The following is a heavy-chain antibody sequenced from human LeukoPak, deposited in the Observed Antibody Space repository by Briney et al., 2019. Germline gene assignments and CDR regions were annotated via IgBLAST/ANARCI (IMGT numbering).Heavy chain of an antibody. V-gene: IGHV4-31*03. J-gene: IGHJ5*02. CDR2: ISYSGST. CDR1: GASISSGGYY. CDR3: ARDCGRAYCGVA. Sequence: SQTLSLTCTVSGASISSGGYYWSWIRQHPGKGLEWIGYISYSGSTDYNPSLKSRVTISADASKTQFSLKLSSVTAADTAIFYCARDCGRAYCGVAWGQGTLVTVSS. D-gene: IGHD2-21*01.